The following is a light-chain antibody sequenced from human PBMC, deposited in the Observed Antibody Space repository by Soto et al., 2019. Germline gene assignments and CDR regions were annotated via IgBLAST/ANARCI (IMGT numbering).Light chain of an antibody. CDR3: QHRANVVS. CDR2: DTF. J-gene: IGKJ4*01. V-gene: IGKV3-11*01. CDR1: QSVSNY. Sequence: EIVLTQSPATLSLSPGDRATLSCRASQSVSNYLAWYQQQPGQVPKLLIYDTFHRAPGIPVSCSGSGFGTDFTLTISSLESDDFAVYYCQHRANVVSFGGGTKMEIK.